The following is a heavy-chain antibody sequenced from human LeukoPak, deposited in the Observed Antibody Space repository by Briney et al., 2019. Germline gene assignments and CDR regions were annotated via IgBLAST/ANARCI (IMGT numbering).Heavy chain of an antibody. J-gene: IGHJ4*02. CDR3: ARDFYSSSN. Sequence: GGSLRLLCGASGFIFSSSYMSWVPQPPGKGLEGGSVIYSGGSTYFSDSVKGQFTISRDNSKNTLYLQMNSLRAQDTAVYYCARDFYSSSNWGQGTLVTVSS. D-gene: IGHD6-6*01. V-gene: IGHV3-66*02. CDR1: GFIFSSSY. CDR2: IYSGGST.